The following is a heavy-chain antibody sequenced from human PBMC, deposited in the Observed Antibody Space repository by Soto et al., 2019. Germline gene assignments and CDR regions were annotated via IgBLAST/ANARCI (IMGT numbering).Heavy chain of an antibody. CDR1: AGSISTGCYY. Sequence: SETLSLTCTVSAGSISTGCYYCSWIRKHPRNGLEWIGHLHHSGGTYYNPSLKSRVTISVDTSKNQFSLKLSSVTAADTAVYYCARDFNPIVEAYYYYGMDVWGQGTTVTVSS. CDR2: LHHSGGT. CDR3: ARDFNPIVEAYYYYGMDV. J-gene: IGHJ6*02. V-gene: IGHV4-31*03. D-gene: IGHD1-26*01.